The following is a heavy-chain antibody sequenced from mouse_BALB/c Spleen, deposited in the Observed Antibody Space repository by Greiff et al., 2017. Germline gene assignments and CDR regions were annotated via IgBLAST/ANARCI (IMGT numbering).Heavy chain of an antibody. J-gene: IGHJ2*01. CDR1: GYSITSDYA. CDR3: AREVRLYFDY. CDR2: ISYSGST. Sequence: EVQRVESGPGLVKPSQSLSLTCTVTGYSITSDYAWTWIRQFPGNKLEWMGYISYSGSTSYNPSLKSRISITRDTSKNQFFLQLNSVTTEDTATYYCAREVRLYFDYWGQGTTLTVSS. V-gene: IGHV3-2*02. D-gene: IGHD1-2*01.